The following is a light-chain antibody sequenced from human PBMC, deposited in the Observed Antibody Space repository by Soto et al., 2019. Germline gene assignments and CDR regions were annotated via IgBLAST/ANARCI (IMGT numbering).Light chain of an antibody. CDR1: KGISRW. CDR3: QEDNCSRLT. CDR2: AES. J-gene: IGKJ4*01. Sequence: DIHXTHSRASVPAGVGSRVTITRRASKGISRWLEWHKKKKGKDXKXXXYAESSLKSGVQSRLSASGSGNDFTINIRRIPPQDSETYHCQEDNCSRLTFGGGTQVDI. V-gene: IGKV1-12*01.